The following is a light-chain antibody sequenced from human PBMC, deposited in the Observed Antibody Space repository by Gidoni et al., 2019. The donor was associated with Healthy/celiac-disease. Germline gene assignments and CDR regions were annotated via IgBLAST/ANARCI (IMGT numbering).Light chain of an antibody. J-gene: IGKJ5*01. CDR3: QQRSNWPFT. V-gene: IGKV3-11*01. CDR1: QSVSSY. Sequence: EIVLTQSPATLSLSPGERATLSCRASQSVSSYLAWYQQKPGQAPRLLIYDASNRATGIPARFSGSGSGTDFTLTIRSLEPEDFAVYYFQQRSNWPFTFGQGTRLEIK. CDR2: DAS.